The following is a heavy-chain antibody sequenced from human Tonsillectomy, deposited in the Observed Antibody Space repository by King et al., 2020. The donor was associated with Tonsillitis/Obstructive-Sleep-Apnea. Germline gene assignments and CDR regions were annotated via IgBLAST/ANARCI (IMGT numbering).Heavy chain of an antibody. CDR3: ARDHCSSTSCYGNYYYMDV. V-gene: IGHV4-59*01. CDR1: GGSISSYY. D-gene: IGHD2-2*01. J-gene: IGHJ6*03. Sequence: HVQLQESGPGLVKPSETLSLTCTVSGGSISSYYWSWIRQPPGKGLEWIGYLFYSGSTNSNPSLKSRVTISVETSKNQFSLKLSSVTAADTAVFYCARDHCSSTSCYGNYYYMDVWGKGTTVTVSS. CDR2: LFYSGST.